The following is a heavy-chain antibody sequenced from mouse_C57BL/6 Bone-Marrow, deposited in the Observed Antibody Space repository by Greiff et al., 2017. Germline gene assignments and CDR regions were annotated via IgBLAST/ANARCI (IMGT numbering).Heavy chain of an antibody. V-gene: IGHV1-74*01. CDR1: GYTFTSYW. CDR2: IHPSDSDT. J-gene: IGHJ3*01. CDR3: AIDYGPSGRFAY. D-gene: IGHD1-1*02. Sequence: QVQLQQPGAELVKPGASVKVSCKASGYTFTSYWMHWVKQRPGQGLEWIGRIHPSDSDTNYNQKFKGKATLTVDKSSSTAYMQLRSLSSEDSAVDYWAIDYGPSGRFAYWGQGTLVTVSA.